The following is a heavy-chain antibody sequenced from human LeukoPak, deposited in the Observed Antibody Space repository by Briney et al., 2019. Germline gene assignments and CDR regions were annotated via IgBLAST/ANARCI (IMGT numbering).Heavy chain of an antibody. Sequence: GESLKISCKGSGYSFTSYWIGWVRQMPGKGREGMGIIYPGDSDTRYSPSFQGQVTISADKSISTAYLQWSSLKASDTAMYYCARWTIYGSGSYSEFNWFDPWGQGTLVTVSS. CDR2: IYPGDSDT. J-gene: IGHJ5*02. V-gene: IGHV5-51*01. CDR1: GYSFTSYW. D-gene: IGHD3-10*01. CDR3: ARWTIYGSGSYSEFNWFDP.